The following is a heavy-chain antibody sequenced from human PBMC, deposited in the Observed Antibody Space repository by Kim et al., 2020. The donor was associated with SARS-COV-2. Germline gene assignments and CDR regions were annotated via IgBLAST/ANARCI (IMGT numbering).Heavy chain of an antibody. V-gene: IGHV3-9*01. D-gene: IGHD4-17*01. CDR3: TKDLNPGGADV. J-gene: IGHJ6*02. Sequence: DYAASVKGRFTISRDKSKNSLYLQMNRLRVEDTALYYCTKDLNPGGADVWGQGTTVIVSS.